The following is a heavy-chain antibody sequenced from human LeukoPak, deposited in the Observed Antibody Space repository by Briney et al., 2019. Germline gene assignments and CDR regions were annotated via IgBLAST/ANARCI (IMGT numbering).Heavy chain of an antibody. CDR3: TRDEDNPDC. D-gene: IGHD1-14*01. CDR2: MRSKTYGETT. CDR1: GFTFSDYA. V-gene: IGHV3-49*03. J-gene: IGHJ4*02. Sequence: PGGSLRLSCTASGFTFSDYAVSWFRQAPGKGLEWVGFMRSKTYGETTEYAPSVKGRFFISRDDSKSIAYLQMNSLRTEDTAVYYCTRDEDNPDCWGQGTLVTVSS.